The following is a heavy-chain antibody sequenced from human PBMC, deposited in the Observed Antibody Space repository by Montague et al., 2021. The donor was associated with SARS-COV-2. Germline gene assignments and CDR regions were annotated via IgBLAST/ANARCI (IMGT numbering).Heavy chain of an antibody. CDR2: INSDGSST. V-gene: IGHV3-74*01. J-gene: IGHJ6*04. CDR3: ARGKSPGIQLWFTYYYGMEV. CDR1: GFTFSSYW. D-gene: IGHD5-18*01. Sequence: SLRLSCAASGFTFSSYWMHWVRQAPGKGLVWVSRINSDGSSTSYADSVKGRFTIFRDNAKNTLYLQMNSLRAEDTAVYYCARGKSPGIQLWFTYYYGMEVWGEGTTVAVST.